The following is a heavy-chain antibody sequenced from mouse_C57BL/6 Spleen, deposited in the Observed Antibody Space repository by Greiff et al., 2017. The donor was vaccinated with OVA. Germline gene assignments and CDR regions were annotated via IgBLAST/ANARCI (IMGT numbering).Heavy chain of an antibody. Sequence: EVQRVESGPELVKPGASVKISCKASGYSFTGYYMHWVKQSSEQSLEWIGEINPSTGGTSYNQKFKGKATLTVDKSSSTAYMQLKSLTSEDSAVYYGAKGDYYGLYCYFDVWGTGTTVTVSS. J-gene: IGHJ1*03. CDR2: INPSTGGT. V-gene: IGHV1-43*01. D-gene: IGHD1-2*01. CDR1: GYSFTGYY. CDR3: AKGDYYGLYCYFDV.